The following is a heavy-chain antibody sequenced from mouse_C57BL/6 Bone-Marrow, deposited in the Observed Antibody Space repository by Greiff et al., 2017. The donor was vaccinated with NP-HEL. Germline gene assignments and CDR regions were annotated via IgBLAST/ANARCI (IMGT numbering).Heavy chain of an antibody. CDR1: GYTFTSYW. V-gene: IGHV1-55*01. Sequence: QVQLQQPGAELVMPGASVKLSCKASGYTFTSYWITWVKQRPGQGLEWIGDIYPGSGSTTYNEKFKSKATLTVDTSSSTAYMQLSSLTSEDSAVYYCALYYYGSSWYFDVWGTGTTVTVSS. CDR3: ALYYYGSSWYFDV. CDR2: IYPGSGST. J-gene: IGHJ1*03. D-gene: IGHD1-1*01.